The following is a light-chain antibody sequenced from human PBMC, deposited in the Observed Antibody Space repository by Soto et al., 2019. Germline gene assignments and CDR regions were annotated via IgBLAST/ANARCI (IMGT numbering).Light chain of an antibody. CDR2: AAS. Sequence: DIQMTQSPSSLSASVGDRVTITCRASQSISNYLNWYQQKPGKAPKVLIYAASSLQSGVPSRFSGSGSGTDFTLTIRSLQPEDFASYYCQQSYSTPLTFGGGTKVEIK. V-gene: IGKV1-39*01. CDR3: QQSYSTPLT. J-gene: IGKJ4*01. CDR1: QSISNY.